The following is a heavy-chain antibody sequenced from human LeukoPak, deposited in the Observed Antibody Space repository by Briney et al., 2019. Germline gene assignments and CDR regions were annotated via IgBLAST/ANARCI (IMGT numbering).Heavy chain of an antibody. Sequence: ASVKVSCKASGYSFTSYGFNWVRQAPGQGLEWMGWISAYNGNTNYAQKFQGRVTMTTDTSTSTAYMELRSLRSDDTAVYYCARWGYSSSWSPYWYFDLWGRGTLVTVSS. D-gene: IGHD6-13*01. CDR2: ISAYNGNT. J-gene: IGHJ2*01. V-gene: IGHV1-18*01. CDR3: ARWGYSSSWSPYWYFDL. CDR1: GYSFTSYG.